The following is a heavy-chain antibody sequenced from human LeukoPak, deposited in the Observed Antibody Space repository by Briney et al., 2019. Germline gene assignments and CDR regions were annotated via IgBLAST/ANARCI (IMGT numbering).Heavy chain of an antibody. Sequence: PSETLSLTCTVSGGSISSGGYYWSWIRQHPGKGLEWIGYIYYSGSTYYNPSLKSRVTISVDTSKNQFSLKLSSVTAADTAVYYCAREGIAAAGRSSTDVWGQGTTVTVSS. V-gene: IGHV4-31*03. CDR3: AREGIAAAGRSSTDV. J-gene: IGHJ6*02. CDR1: GGSISSGGYY. CDR2: IYYSGST. D-gene: IGHD6-13*01.